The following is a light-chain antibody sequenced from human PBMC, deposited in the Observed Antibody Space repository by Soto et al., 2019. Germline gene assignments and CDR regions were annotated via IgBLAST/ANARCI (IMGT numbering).Light chain of an antibody. J-gene: IGKJ1*01. CDR2: GAF. CDR1: LSVSGN. Sequence: EIAITQSPATLSLSPRERPTLSCRASLSVSGNLAWDQQMPGQAPRLHIYGAFTRATGIRVRFSCSGSGTEFTLTISIRQAEDVAVCDCQQKNNWPFWTFGQGTKVDI. CDR3: QQKNNWPFWT. V-gene: IGKV3-15*01.